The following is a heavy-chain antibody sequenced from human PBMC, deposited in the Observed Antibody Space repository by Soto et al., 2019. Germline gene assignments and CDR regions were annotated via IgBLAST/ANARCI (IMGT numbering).Heavy chain of an antibody. CDR3: VRACSGGSCGPRAFQH. CDR2: IGTVGDT. J-gene: IGHJ1*01. Sequence: GGSLRLSCVVSGFTFSNYDMHWVRQATGKGLEWVSAIGTVGDTYYRGSVKGRFTISRESAENTLYLQMNSLGAGDTAVYYCVRACSGGSCGPRAFQHWGQGTLVTVSS. D-gene: IGHD2-15*01. CDR1: GFTFSNYD. V-gene: IGHV3-13*01.